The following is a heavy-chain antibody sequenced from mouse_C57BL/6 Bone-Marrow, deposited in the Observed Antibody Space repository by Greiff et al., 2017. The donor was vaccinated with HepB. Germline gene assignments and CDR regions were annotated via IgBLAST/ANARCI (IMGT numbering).Heavy chain of an antibody. CDR1: GFTFSSYG. Sequence: EVQLVESGGDLVKPGGSLKLSCAASGFTFSSYGMSWVRQTPDKRLEWVATISSGGSYTYYPDSVKGRFTISRDNAKNTLYLHMSSLKSEETAMYYCARQGSAWFAYWGQGTLVTVSA. V-gene: IGHV5-6*01. J-gene: IGHJ3*01. CDR3: ARQGSAWFAY. CDR2: ISSGGSYT.